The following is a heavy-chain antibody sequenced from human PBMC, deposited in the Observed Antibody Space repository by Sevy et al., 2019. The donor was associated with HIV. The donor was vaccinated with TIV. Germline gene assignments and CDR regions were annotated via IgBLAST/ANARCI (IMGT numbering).Heavy chain of an antibody. CDR3: AKGRAAIGYYYYGMDV. J-gene: IGHJ6*02. V-gene: IGHV3-23*01. CDR1: GFTFSSYA. D-gene: IGHD2-2*01. CDR2: ISVSGGST. Sequence: GGSLRLSCAASGFTFSSYAMSWVRQAPGKGLEWVSAISVSGGSTYYADSVKGRFTISRDNSKNTLYLQMNSLRAEDTAVYYCAKGRAAIGYYYYGMDVWGQGTTVTVSS.